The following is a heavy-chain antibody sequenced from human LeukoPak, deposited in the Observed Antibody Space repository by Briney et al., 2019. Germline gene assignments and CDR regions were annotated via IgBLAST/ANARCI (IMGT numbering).Heavy chain of an antibody. D-gene: IGHD4-23*01. V-gene: IGHV3-49*04. CDR2: IRSKVYGGTT. CDR1: GFTFSNAW. Sequence: GGSLRLSCAASGFTFSNAWMSWVRQAPGKGLEWVGFIRSKVYGGTTEYATSVKGRFTISRDDSKSIAYLQMNSLKIEDTAVYYCSSLGATVVTPYAFDIWGQGTIVTVSS. CDR3: SSLGATVVTPYAFDI. J-gene: IGHJ3*02.